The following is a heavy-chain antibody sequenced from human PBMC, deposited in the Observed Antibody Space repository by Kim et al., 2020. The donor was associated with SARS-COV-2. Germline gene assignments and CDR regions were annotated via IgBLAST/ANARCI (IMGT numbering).Heavy chain of an antibody. D-gene: IGHD2-2*01. Sequence: GGSLRLSCAASGFTFSDYYMSWIRQAPGKGLEWVSFISGSSSYIKYADSVKGRFTISRDNAKNSLFLQLTGLRAEDTAVYYCTRDSFYTVVVPAVNRDNWIDPWGQGTLVTVSS. CDR2: ISGSSSYI. J-gene: IGHJ5*02. V-gene: IGHV3-11*05. CDR3: TRDSFYTVVVPAVNRDNWIDP. CDR1: GFTFSDYY.